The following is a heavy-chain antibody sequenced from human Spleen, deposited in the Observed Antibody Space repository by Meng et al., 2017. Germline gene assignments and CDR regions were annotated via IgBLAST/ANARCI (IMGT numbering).Heavy chain of an antibody. D-gene: IGHD3-10*01. CDR3: ASSLLISGGSGSYLY. Sequence: GPGLVNPPGTLSLPRAVSGGSIRSSIWWRWARQPPGKGLEWIGDIYHSGTTNYNPSLKSRVTISVDKSKNQFSLKLTSVTAADTAVYYCASSLLISGGSGSYLYWGQGTLVTVSS. CDR1: GGSIRSSIW. V-gene: IGHV4-4*03. J-gene: IGHJ4*02. CDR2: IYHSGTT.